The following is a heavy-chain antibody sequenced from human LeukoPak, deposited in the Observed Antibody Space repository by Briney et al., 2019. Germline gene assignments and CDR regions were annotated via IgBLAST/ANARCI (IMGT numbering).Heavy chain of an antibody. CDR1: GYTFTGYY. J-gene: IGHJ4*02. D-gene: IGHD3-9*01. CDR2: INPNSGGT. Sequence: ASVKVSCKASGYTFTGYYMHWVRQAPGQGLEWMGWINPNSGGTNYAQKFQGRVTMTRDTSISTAYMELSRLRSDDTAVYYCARGFPGYDILTGYYGPIFDYWGQGTLVTVSS. V-gene: IGHV1-2*02. CDR3: ARGFPGYDILTGYYGPIFDY.